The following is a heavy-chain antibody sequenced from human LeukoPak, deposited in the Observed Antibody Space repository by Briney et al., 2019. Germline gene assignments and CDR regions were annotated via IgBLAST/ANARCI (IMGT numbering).Heavy chain of an antibody. J-gene: IGHJ4*02. CDR2: IRYDGSNK. V-gene: IGHV3-30*02. CDR3: AKDFSVYNYDSRVLDY. CDR1: GFTFSSYG. Sequence: GGSLRLSCAASGFTFSSYGMHWVRQAPGKGLEWVAFIRYDGSNKYYADSVKGRFTISRDNSKNTLYLQMNSLRAEDTAVYYCAKDFSVYNYDSRVLDYWGQGTLVTVSS. D-gene: IGHD3-22*01.